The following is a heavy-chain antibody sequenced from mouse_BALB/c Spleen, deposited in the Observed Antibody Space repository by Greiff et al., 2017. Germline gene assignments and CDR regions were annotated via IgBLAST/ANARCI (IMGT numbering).Heavy chain of an antibody. V-gene: IGHV1-9*01. CDR1: GYTFSSYS. D-gene: IGHD1-1*01. J-gene: IGHJ3*01. CDR3: ARGSPDYYGSSWFAY. CDR2: ILPGSGST. Sequence: QVQLKQSGAELLKPGASVKISCKATGYTFSSYSIEWVKQRPGHGLEWIGEILPGSGSTNYNEKFKGKATFTADTSSNTAYMQLSSLTSEDSAVYYCARGSPDYYGSSWFAYWGQGTLVTVSA.